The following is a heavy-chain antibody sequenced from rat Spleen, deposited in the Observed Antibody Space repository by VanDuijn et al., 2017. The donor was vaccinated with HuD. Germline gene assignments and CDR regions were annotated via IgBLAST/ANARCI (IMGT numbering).Heavy chain of an antibody. CDR3: ARREQLGGYFDY. V-gene: IGHV5-29*01. Sequence: EVQLVESSGGLVQPGRSLKLSCAASGFTFSDYGMAWVRQAPTKGLEWVATISYGDSSGHSSTYYRDSVKGRFTISRDNSKSTLYLQMDSLRSEDTATYYWARREQLGGYFDYWGQGVMVTVSS. CDR2: ISYGDSSGHSST. D-gene: IGHD1-10*01. J-gene: IGHJ2*01. CDR1: GFTFSDYG.